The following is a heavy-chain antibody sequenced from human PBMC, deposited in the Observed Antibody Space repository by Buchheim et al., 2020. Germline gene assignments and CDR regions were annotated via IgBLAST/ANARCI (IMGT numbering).Heavy chain of an antibody. CDR3: ARGYYDNSGYSSSWFFDL. Sequence: QLQLQESGPGLVRPSETLSLTCTVSGGSISSSNYYWGWIRQPPGKGLEWIGSISYSGSTYYYPTLKSRVTLPVTTAKKAVPLQLRSVTAADTAVFYCARGYYDNSGYSSSWFFDLWGRGTL. D-gene: IGHD3-22*01. J-gene: IGHJ2*01. CDR2: ISYSGST. CDR1: GGSISSSNYY. V-gene: IGHV4-39*07.